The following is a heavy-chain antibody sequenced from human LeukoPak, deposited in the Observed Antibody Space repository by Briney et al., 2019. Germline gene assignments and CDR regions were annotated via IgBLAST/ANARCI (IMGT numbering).Heavy chain of an antibody. V-gene: IGHV3-74*01. CDR3: ARDFWSGYYQPNY. CDR2: INTDGSST. D-gene: IGHD3-3*01. CDR1: GFRFGAYA. J-gene: IGHJ4*02. Sequence: SGGSLRLSCAASGFRFGAYAMSWVRQAPGKGLVWVSRINTDGSSTSYADSVKGRFTISRDNAKNTLYLQMNSLRAEDTAVYYCARDFWSGYYQPNYWGQGTLVTVSS.